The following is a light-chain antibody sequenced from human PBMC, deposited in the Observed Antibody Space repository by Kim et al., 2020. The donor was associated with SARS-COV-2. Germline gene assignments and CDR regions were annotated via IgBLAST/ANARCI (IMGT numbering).Light chain of an antibody. CDR3: QQYNNWPPYT. CDR2: AAS. J-gene: IGKJ2*01. Sequence: VSPGERVTLSCRASQSIGNNLAWYQQTPGQAPRLLIDAASTGASGIPARFSGSGFGTEFTLTISSLQSEDFAVYYCQQYNNWPPYTFGQGTKLEI. V-gene: IGKV3-15*01. CDR1: QSIGNN.